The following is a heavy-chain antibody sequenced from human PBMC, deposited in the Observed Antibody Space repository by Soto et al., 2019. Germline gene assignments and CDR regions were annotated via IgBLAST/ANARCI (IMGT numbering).Heavy chain of an antibody. J-gene: IGHJ4*02. CDR3: ARRAETNGWNGFGADKYYFDF. V-gene: IGHV1-8*01. CDR1: GYTFTSYD. D-gene: IGHD1-1*01. Sequence: ASVKVSCKASGYTFTSYDIYWVRQATGQGLEWMGWMNPNTGNSAYAQKFRGRVTVTSDTSINTVHMELNSLRSEDTAVYYCARRAETNGWNGFGADKYYFDFWGQGXLVTVYS. CDR2: MNPNTGNS.